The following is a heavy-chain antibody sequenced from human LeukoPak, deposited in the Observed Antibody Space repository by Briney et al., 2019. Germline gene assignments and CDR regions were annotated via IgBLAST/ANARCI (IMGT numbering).Heavy chain of an antibody. CDR2: INPNSGGT. CDR3: ARASSSGWYIFDY. V-gene: IGHV1-2*04. CDR1: GYTFTGYY. D-gene: IGHD6-19*01. Sequence: GASVKVSCKASGYTFTGYYMHWVRQAPGQGLEWMGWINPNSGGTNYAQKFQGWVTMTRDTSISTAYMELSRLRSDDTAVYYCARASSSGWYIFDYWGQGTLVTVSS. J-gene: IGHJ4*02.